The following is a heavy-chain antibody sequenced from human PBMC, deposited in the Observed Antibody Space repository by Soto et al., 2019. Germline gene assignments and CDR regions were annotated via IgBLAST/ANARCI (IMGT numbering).Heavy chain of an antibody. CDR2: ISGSGGST. V-gene: IGHV3-23*01. CDR3: AKLRIPAAMPFSWFDP. D-gene: IGHD2-2*01. J-gene: IGHJ5*02. CDR1: GFTFSSYA. Sequence: PGGSLRLSCAASGFTFSSYAMSWVRQAPGKGLEWVSAISGSGGSTYYADSVKGRFTISRDNSKNTLYLQMNSLRAEDTAVYYCAKLRIPAAMPFSWFDPWGQGTLVTVSS.